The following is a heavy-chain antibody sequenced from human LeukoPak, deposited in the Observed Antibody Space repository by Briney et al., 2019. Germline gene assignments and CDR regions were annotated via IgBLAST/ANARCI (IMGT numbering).Heavy chain of an antibody. CDR1: GGSINSYY. V-gene: IGHV4-59*01. J-gene: IGHJ4*02. Sequence: SETLSLTCSVSGGSINSYYWSWIRQPPGKGLEWIGYIYYSGSTNYNPSLKSRVTISVDTSKNQFSLKLSSVTAADTAVYYCARGDGYSYGYYFDYWGQGTLVTVSS. CDR2: IYYSGST. CDR3: ARGDGYSYGYYFDY. D-gene: IGHD5-18*01.